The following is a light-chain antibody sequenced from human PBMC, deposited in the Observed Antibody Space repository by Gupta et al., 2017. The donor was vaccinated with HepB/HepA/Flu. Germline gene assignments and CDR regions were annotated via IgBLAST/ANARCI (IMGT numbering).Light chain of an antibody. J-gene: IGKJ1*01. CDR2: GAA. Sequence: IQLIQSPSSLSASVGDTITITCRASQSAGTYLNWYQQKWGQAPNLLLHGAARLHSGVPSRFSGSGSGTDFTLTITQLQADDFAGYFCQQRLSSPRTFGQGTKVE. CDR3: QQRLSSPRT. CDR1: QSAGTY. V-gene: IGKV1-39*01.